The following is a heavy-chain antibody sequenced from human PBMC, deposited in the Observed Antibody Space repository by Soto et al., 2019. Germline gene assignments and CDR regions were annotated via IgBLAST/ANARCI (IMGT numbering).Heavy chain of an antibody. D-gene: IGHD6-19*01. CDR1: GFTFSSYS. J-gene: IGHJ3*02. Sequence: VGSLRLSCAASGFTFSSYSMNWVRQAPGKGLEWVSYISSSGSTIYYADSVKGRFTISRDNAKNSLYLQMNSLRAEDTAVYYCAREYLGPLYSSGWAGCVDICGQGTMVTFAS. V-gene: IGHV3-48*04. CDR3: AREYLGPLYSSGWAGCVDI. CDR2: ISSSGSTI.